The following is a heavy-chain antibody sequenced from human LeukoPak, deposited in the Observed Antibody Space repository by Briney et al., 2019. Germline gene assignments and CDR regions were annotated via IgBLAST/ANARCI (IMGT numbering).Heavy chain of an antibody. CDR1: GYSFTSYW. J-gene: IGHJ3*02. D-gene: IGHD5-18*01. V-gene: IGHV5-51*01. CDR3: ARNLDSGYSYGTRDAFDI. Sequence: GESLKISCKGSGYSFTSYWIGWVRQMPGKGLEWMGIIYPGDSDTRYSPSFQGQVTISADKSISTAYLQWSSLKASDTAMYYCARNLDSGYSYGTRDAFDIWGQGTMVTVSS. CDR2: IYPGDSDT.